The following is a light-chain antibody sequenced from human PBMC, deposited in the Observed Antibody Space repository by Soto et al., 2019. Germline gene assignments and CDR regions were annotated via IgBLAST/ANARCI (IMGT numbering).Light chain of an antibody. CDR3: QQYDTSPPMYS. CDR2: ATS. CDR1: QSVDSTY. Sequence: EIGLTQSPGTLSLSPGERATLSCRASQSVDSTYLAWYQQKPDQSPRLLIYATSTRAAGIPDRFSGSGSGTDFTLTISRLEPDDVAVYYCQQYDTSPPMYSFGQGTKVEIK. V-gene: IGKV3-20*01. J-gene: IGKJ2*01.